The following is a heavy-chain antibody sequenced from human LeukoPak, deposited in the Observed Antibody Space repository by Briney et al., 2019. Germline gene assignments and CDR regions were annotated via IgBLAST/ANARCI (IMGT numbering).Heavy chain of an antibody. CDR1: GGSFSGYY. J-gene: IGHJ6*03. V-gene: IGHV4-34*01. Sequence: SETLSLTCAVYGGSFSGYYWSWIRQPPGKGLEWIGEINHSGSTNYNPSLKSRVTISVDTSKNQFSLKLSSVTAADTAVCDCAGDRYCSSTSCPMDYYYYYMDVWGKGTTVTGSS. CDR2: INHSGST. CDR3: AGDRYCSSTSCPMDYYYYYMDV. D-gene: IGHD2-2*01.